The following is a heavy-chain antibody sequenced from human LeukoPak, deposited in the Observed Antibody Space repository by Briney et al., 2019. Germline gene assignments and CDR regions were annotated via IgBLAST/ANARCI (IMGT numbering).Heavy chain of an antibody. Sequence: PGRSLRLSCTASGFTFCDYAMSWVRQAPGKGLEWGGFIRSKAYGGTTEYAASVKGRFTISRDDSKSIAYLQMNSLKTEDTAVYYCTTTVTTYYYFDYWGQGTLVTVSS. D-gene: IGHD4-17*01. V-gene: IGHV3-49*04. CDR2: IRSKAYGGTT. CDR3: TTTVTTYYYFDY. J-gene: IGHJ4*02. CDR1: GFTFCDYA.